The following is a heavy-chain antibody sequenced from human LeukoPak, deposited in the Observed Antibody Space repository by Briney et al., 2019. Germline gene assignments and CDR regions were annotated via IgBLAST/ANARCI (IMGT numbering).Heavy chain of an antibody. J-gene: IGHJ6*02. Sequence: PGGSLRLSCAASGFTFSSYSMNWVRQAPGKGLEWVSYISISSRTMYYADSVKGRFSISRDNSKNTLYLQMNSLRAEDTAVYYCAKDLTTASPPVYYYGMDVWGQGTTVTVSS. CDR1: GFTFSSYS. V-gene: IGHV3-48*01. CDR3: AKDLTTASPPVYYYGMDV. CDR2: ISISSRTM. D-gene: IGHD4-4*01.